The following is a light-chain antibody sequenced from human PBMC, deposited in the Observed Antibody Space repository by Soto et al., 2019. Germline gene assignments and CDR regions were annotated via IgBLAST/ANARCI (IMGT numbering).Light chain of an antibody. CDR1: QSVSSY. Sequence: EIVLTQSPATLSLSPGERATLSCRASQSVSSYLAWYQQKPDQAPRPLIYDASNRATGIPARFSGSGSGTDFTLTISSLEPEDLAVYYCQQRSNWPRTFGQGTKVDIK. V-gene: IGKV3-11*01. CDR2: DAS. CDR3: QQRSNWPRT. J-gene: IGKJ1*01.